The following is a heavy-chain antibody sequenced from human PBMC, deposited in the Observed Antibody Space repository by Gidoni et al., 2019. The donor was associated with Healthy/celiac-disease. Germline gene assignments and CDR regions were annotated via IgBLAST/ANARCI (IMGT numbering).Heavy chain of an antibody. Sequence: QVQLQQWGAGLLKPSETLSLTCAVYGGSFSGYYWSWLRQPPGKGLEWIGEINHSGSTNYNPSLKSRVTISVDTSKNQFSLKLSSVTAADTAVYYCARGRSRGPFGLLSMGYYYYYGMDVWGQGTTVTVSS. D-gene: IGHD2-15*01. CDR1: GGSFSGYY. CDR3: ARGRSRGPFGLLSMGYYYYYGMDV. CDR2: INHSGST. J-gene: IGHJ6*02. V-gene: IGHV4-34*01.